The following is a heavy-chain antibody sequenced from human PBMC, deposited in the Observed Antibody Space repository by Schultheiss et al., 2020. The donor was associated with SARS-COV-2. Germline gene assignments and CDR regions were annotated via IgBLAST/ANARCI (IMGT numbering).Heavy chain of an antibody. CDR1: GGSISSSSYY. V-gene: IGHV4-39*01. CDR3: ATSPPHITGEDY. Sequence: SETLSLTCAVYGGSISSSSYYWGWIRQPPGKGLEWIGSIYYSGSTYYNPSLKSRVTISVDTSKNQFSLKLSSVTAADTAVYYCATSPPHITGEDYWGQGTLVTVSS. D-gene: IGHD7-27*01. J-gene: IGHJ4*02. CDR2: IYYSGST.